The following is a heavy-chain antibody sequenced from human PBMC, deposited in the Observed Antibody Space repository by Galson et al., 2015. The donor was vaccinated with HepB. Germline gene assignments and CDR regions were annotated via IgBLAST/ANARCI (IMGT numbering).Heavy chain of an antibody. Sequence: ALVKPTQTLTLTCTFSGFSLSTSGMCVSWIRQPPGKALEWLARIDWDDDKYYSTSLKTRLTISKDTSKNQVVLTMTNMDPVDTATYYCAIGKLGELPQLDYWGQGTLVTVSS. D-gene: IGHD1-26*01. J-gene: IGHJ4*02. CDR1: GFSLSTSGMC. CDR2: IDWDDDK. V-gene: IGHV2-70*11. CDR3: AIGKLGELPQLDY.